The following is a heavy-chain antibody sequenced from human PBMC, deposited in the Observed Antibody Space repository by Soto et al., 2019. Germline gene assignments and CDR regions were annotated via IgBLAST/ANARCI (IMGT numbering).Heavy chain of an antibody. CDR2: IFYSGNT. Sequence: SETLSLTCTVSRGSIGNTTYYWGWIRLPPGKGLEWIGSIFYSGNTYYNPSLKSRVTLSVDTSKNEFSLKLTSVTAADTAVYHCARLAGARVEYWGQGTLVTVSS. J-gene: IGHJ4*02. CDR3: ARLAGARVEY. V-gene: IGHV4-39*01. CDR1: RGSIGNTTYY. D-gene: IGHD3-10*01.